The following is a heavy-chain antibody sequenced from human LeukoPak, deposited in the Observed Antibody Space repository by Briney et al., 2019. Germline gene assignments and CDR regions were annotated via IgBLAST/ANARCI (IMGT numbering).Heavy chain of an antibody. Sequence: VASVKVSCMASGYTFTSYGISWVRPAPGQGLEWMGWISAYNGNTNYAQKLQGRVTMTTDTSTSTAYMELRSLRSDDTAVYYCASMGVTIPFDAFDIWGQGTMVTVSS. CDR3: ASMGVTIPFDAFDI. D-gene: IGHD2-21*02. CDR1: GYTFTSYG. V-gene: IGHV1-18*04. CDR2: ISAYNGNT. J-gene: IGHJ3*02.